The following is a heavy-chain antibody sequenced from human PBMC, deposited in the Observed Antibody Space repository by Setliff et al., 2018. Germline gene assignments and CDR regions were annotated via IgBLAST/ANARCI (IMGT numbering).Heavy chain of an antibody. V-gene: IGHV1-2*02. J-gene: IGHJ4*02. CDR1: GYTFTGYY. CDR2: INPNSGGT. Sequence: ASVKVSCKASGYTFTGYYMHWVRQAPGQGLEWMGWINPNSGGTNYAQKFQGRVSMTRDTSITTAYMELTRLTSDDTAVYYCARGEMDFYGSGNSFLAPDSWGQGTLVTVSS. D-gene: IGHD3-10*01. CDR3: ARGEMDFYGSGNSFLAPDS.